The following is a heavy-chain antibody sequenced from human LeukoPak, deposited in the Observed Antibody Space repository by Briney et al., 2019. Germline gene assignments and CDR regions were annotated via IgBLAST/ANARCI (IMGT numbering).Heavy chain of an antibody. J-gene: IGHJ3*02. CDR2: IYYSGST. V-gene: IGHV4-39*07. Sequence: PSETLSLTCTVSGGSISSSSYYWGWIRQPPGKGLEWIGSIYYSGSTYYNPSLKSRVTISVDTSKNQFSLKLSSVTAADTAVYYCARVFRSGNDAFDIWGQGTMVTVSS. CDR1: GGSISSSSYY. D-gene: IGHD6-19*01. CDR3: ARVFRSGNDAFDI.